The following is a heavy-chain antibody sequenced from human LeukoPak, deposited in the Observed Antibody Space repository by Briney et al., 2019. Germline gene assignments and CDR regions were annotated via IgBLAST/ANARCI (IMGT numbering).Heavy chain of an antibody. Sequence: PSETLSLTCAVYGGSFSDYYWSWVRQPPGKGLEWIGEINHSGSTNYNPSLKTRVTISVDTSKNQFSLKVNSVTAADAAVYYCARGDIVVVPAAKAYYYYMDVWGKGTTVTASS. J-gene: IGHJ6*03. V-gene: IGHV4-34*01. CDR3: ARGDIVVVPAAKAYYYYMDV. CDR2: INHSGST. CDR1: GGSFSDYY. D-gene: IGHD2-2*01.